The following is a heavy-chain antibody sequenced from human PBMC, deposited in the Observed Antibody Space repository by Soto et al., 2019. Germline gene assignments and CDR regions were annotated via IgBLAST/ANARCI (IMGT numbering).Heavy chain of an antibody. CDR1: GGTSSSYA. CDR2: IIPIFGTA. J-gene: IGHJ6*02. Sequence: SVKVSCKASGGTSSSYAISWVRQAPGQGLEWMGGIIPIFGTANYAQKFQGRVTITADESTSTAYMELSSLRSEDTAVYYCASATGTTGYGMDVWGQGTTVTVSS. V-gene: IGHV1-69*13. D-gene: IGHD1-7*01. CDR3: ASATGTTGYGMDV.